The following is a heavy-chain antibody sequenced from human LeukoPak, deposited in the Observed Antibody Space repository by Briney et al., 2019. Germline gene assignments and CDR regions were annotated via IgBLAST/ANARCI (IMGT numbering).Heavy chain of an antibody. V-gene: IGHV1-8*03. J-gene: IGHJ4*02. D-gene: IGHD2-21*02. CDR2: MNPKSGNT. Sequence: ASVKVSCKASGYTFTSYDINWVRQATGQGLEWMGWMNPKSGNTGYAQKYQGRVTTTRNTSISTAYMELSSLRSEDTAVYYCAKGLAYCGGDCGAGYWGQGTLVTVSS. CDR1: GYTFTSYD. CDR3: AKGLAYCGGDCGAGY.